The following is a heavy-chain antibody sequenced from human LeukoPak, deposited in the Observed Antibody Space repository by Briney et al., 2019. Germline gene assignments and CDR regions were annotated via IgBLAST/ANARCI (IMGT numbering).Heavy chain of an antibody. CDR1: GYSISSGYY. Sequence: SETLSLTCTVSGYSISSGYYWGWIRQPPGKGLEWIGNIYHSGSTYYNPSFKSRVTISLDTSKNQFSLKLSSVTAADAAVYYCARGLGVTRDDAFDIWGQGTMVTVSS. CDR2: IYHSGST. CDR3: ARGLGVTRDDAFDI. J-gene: IGHJ3*02. V-gene: IGHV4-38-2*02. D-gene: IGHD3-16*01.